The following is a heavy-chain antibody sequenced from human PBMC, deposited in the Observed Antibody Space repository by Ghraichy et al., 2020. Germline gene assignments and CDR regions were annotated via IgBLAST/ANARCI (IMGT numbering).Heavy chain of an antibody. CDR3: ARVVMVRGVIKFDY. J-gene: IGHJ4*02. CDR1: GGSFSGYY. CDR2: INHSGST. D-gene: IGHD3-10*01. V-gene: IGHV4-34*01. Sequence: SETLSLTCAVYGGSFSGYYWSWIRQPPGKGLEWIGEINHSGSTNYNPSLKSRVTISVDTSKNQFSLKLSSVTAADTAVYYCARVVMVRGVIKFDYWGQGTLVTVSS.